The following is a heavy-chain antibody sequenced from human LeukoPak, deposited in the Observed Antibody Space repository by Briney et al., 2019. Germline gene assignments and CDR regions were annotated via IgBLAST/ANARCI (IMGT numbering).Heavy chain of an antibody. CDR1: GFTFSSYS. Sequence: GGSLRLSCAASGFTFSSYSMNWVRQAPGKGLEWVSSIISTGTTIYYADSVKGRFTISRDNAKNSLFLQMNSLRDEDTAVYYCARSASSDYWGQGTLVTVSS. CDR2: IISTGTTI. V-gene: IGHV3-48*02. J-gene: IGHJ4*02. CDR3: ARSASSDY. D-gene: IGHD1-26*01.